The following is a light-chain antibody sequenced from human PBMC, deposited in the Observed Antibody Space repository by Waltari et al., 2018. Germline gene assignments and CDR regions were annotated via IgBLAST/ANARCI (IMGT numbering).Light chain of an antibody. Sequence: QSALTQPASVSGSLGQSFTISCTGTYRDVGSYNLLSWYQQHPGKAPKLLIFDVTARPSGVSNRFSGSKSGNTASLTISGLQAEDEADYYCCSYAGNFIWVFGGGTKLTVL. J-gene: IGLJ3*02. CDR2: DVT. V-gene: IGLV2-23*02. CDR1: YRDVGSYNL. CDR3: CSYAGNFIWV.